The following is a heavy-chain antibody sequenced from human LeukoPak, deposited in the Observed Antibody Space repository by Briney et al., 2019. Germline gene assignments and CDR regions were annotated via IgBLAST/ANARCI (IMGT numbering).Heavy chain of an antibody. CDR2: IYYSGST. J-gene: IGHJ4*02. D-gene: IGHD3-9*01. Sequence: SQTLSLTCTVSGGSISSGDYYWSWIRQPPGKGLEWIGYIYYSGSTYYNPSLKSRVTISVDTSKNQFSLKLSSVTAADTAVYYCARWSILTGYSSFDYWGQGTLVTVSS. CDR1: GGSISSGDYY. CDR3: ARWSILTGYSSFDY. V-gene: IGHV4-30-4*01.